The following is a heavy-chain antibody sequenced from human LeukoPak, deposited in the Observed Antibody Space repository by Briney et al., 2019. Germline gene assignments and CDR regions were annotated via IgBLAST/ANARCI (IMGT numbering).Heavy chain of an antibody. Sequence: SQTQSLTCAVSGGSISSGGYSWSWIRQPPGKGLEWIGYIYHSGSTYYNPSLKSRVTISVDRSKNQFSLKLSSVTAADTAVYYCARRVVPAATFDYWGQGTLVTVSS. CDR1: GGSISSGGYS. CDR3: ARRVVPAATFDY. D-gene: IGHD2-2*01. J-gene: IGHJ4*02. CDR2: IYHSGST. V-gene: IGHV4-30-2*01.